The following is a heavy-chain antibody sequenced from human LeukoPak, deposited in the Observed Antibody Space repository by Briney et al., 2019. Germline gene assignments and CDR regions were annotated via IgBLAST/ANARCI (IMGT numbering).Heavy chain of an antibody. CDR3: AREVVGATGAHYYYYMDV. CDR1: GYTFTGYY. V-gene: IGHV1-2*02. J-gene: IGHJ6*03. Sequence: ASVKVSCKASGYTFTGYYIHWVRQAPGQGLEWMGWINPNSGGTNYAQKFQGRVTMTRDTSISTAYMELSRLRSDDTAVYYCAREVVGATGAHYYYYMDVWGKGTTVTVSS. CDR2: INPNSGGT. D-gene: IGHD1-26*01.